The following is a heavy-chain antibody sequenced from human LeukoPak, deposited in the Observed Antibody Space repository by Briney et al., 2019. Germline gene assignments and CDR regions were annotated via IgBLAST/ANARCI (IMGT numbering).Heavy chain of an antibody. Sequence: GGSLRLSCAASGFTFSSYSMNWVRQAPGKGLEWVSSISSSSSYIYYADSVKGRFTISRDNAKNSLYLQMNSLSAEDTAVYYCARDRTRVIDYWGQGTLVTVSS. V-gene: IGHV3-21*01. D-gene: IGHD2-21*01. J-gene: IGHJ4*02. CDR2: ISSSSSYI. CDR3: ARDRTRVIDY. CDR1: GFTFSSYS.